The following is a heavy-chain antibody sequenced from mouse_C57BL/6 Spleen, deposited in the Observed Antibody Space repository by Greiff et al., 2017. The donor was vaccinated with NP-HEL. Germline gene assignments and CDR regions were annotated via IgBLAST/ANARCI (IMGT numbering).Heavy chain of an antibody. CDR2: IYPGDGDT. D-gene: IGHD2-4*01. J-gene: IGHJ1*03. CDR3: ARIYYDYDVWYFDV. CDR1: GYAFSSSW. Sequence: QVQLKQSGPELVKPGASVKISCKASGYAFSSSWMNWVKQRPGKGLEWIGRIYPGDGDTNYNGKFKGKATLTADKSSSTAYMQLSSLTSEDSAVYFCARIYYDYDVWYFDVWGTGTTVTVSS. V-gene: IGHV1-82*01.